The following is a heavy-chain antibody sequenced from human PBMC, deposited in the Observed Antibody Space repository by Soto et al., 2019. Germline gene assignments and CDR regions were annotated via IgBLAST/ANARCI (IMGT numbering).Heavy chain of an antibody. V-gene: IGHV3-43*01. CDR2: ISWDGGST. CDR3: AKSNRDYYYYYIDV. J-gene: IGHJ6*03. CDR1: GFTFDDYT. Sequence: GGSLRLSCAASGFTFDDYTMHWVRQAPGKGLEWVSLISWDGGSTYYADSVKGRFTISRDNSKNSLYLQMNSLRTEDTALYYCAKSNRDYYYYYIDVWGKGTTVTVSS.